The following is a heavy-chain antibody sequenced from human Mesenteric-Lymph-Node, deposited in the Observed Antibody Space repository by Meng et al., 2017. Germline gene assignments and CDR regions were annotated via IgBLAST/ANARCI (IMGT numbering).Heavy chain of an antibody. CDR1: GFTFSSHP. V-gene: IGHV3-64*04. J-gene: IGHJ3*02. Sequence: GGSLRLSCAASGFTFSSHPTHWVRQAPGKGLESVSAISGDGSNTYYADSVKGRFTISRDNAKNSLYLQMNSLRAEDTAVYYCARVGNLAFDIWGQGTMVTVSS. D-gene: IGHD1-14*01. CDR3: ARVGNLAFDI. CDR2: ISGDGSNT.